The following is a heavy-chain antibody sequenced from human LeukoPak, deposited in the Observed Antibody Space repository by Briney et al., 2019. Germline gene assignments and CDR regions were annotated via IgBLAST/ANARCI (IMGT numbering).Heavy chain of an antibody. V-gene: IGHV1-18*01. CDR3: ARVSSGIQLWSNYFDY. J-gene: IGHJ4*02. CDR2: ISAYNGNT. Sequence: ASVKVSCKASGYTFTSYGISWVRQAHGQGLEWMGWISAYNGNTNYAQKLQGRVTMTTDTSTSTAYMELRSLRSDDTAVYYCARVSSGIQLWSNYFDYWGQGTLVTVSS. D-gene: IGHD5-18*01. CDR1: GYTFTSYG.